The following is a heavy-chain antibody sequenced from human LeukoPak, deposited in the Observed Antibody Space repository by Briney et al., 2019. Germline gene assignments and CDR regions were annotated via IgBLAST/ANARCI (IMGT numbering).Heavy chain of an antibody. CDR1: GASISSSTYY. D-gene: IGHD5-12*01. V-gene: IGHV4-39*07. CDR3: ARDPYSGYGRFDY. J-gene: IGHJ4*02. Sequence: LSETLSLTCTVSGASISSSTYYWGWIRQPPGKGLEWIGSIYSSGSTYYNPSLKSRVTISLDTSKNQFSLKLNSVTAADTAVYYCARDPYSGYGRFDYWGQGTLVTVSS. CDR2: IYSSGST.